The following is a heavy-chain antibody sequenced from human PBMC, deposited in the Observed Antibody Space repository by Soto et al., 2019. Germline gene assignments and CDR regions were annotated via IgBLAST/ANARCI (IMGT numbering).Heavy chain of an antibody. CDR3: AKSGGYSSGWYYFDY. J-gene: IGHJ4*02. Sequence: SETLSLTCTASGGSISSYYWCWIRKPAGKGLEWIGRIYISGSTNYNPSLKSRVTMSVDTSKKQFSLKLSSVTAADTAVYYCAKSGGYSSGWYYFDYWGQGTLVTVSS. V-gene: IGHV4-4*07. CDR2: IYISGST. CDR1: GGSISSYY. D-gene: IGHD6-19*01.